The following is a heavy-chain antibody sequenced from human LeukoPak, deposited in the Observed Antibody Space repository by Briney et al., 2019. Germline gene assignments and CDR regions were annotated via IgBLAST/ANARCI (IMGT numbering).Heavy chain of an antibody. CDR2: INHSGST. CDR1: GGSFSGYY. CDR3: ARGRLIFDY. D-gene: IGHD2-8*01. J-gene: IGHJ4*02. V-gene: IGHV4-34*01. Sequence: SETLSLTCAVYGGSFSGYYWSWIRQPPGKGLEWIGEINHSGSTNYNPSLKSRVTISVDTSKNQFSLKLSSVTAADTAVYYCARGRLIFDYWGQGTLVTVSS.